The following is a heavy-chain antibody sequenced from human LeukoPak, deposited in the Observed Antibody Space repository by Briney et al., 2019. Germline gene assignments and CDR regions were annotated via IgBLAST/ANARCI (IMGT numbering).Heavy chain of an antibody. J-gene: IGHJ1*01. CDR3: ARGPGTRIVVSNEYFHH. V-gene: IGHV1-2*02. CDR1: GYTFTGYY. Sequence: ASVKVSCKASGYTFTGYYMHWVRQAPGQGLEWMGWINPNTGGTKYAEKFQGRVTMTRDTSISTAYMELNGLRSDDTAVYYCARGPGTRIVVSNEYFHHWGQGTLVTVSS. CDR2: INPNTGGT. D-gene: IGHD3-22*01.